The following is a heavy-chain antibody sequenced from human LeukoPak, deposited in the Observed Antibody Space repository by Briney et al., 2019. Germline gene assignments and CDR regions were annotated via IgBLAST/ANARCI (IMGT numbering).Heavy chain of an antibody. CDR2: IYLGYFET. V-gene: IGHV5-51*01. CDR3: ARHLRGDGYNLDY. J-gene: IGHJ4*02. Sequence: GESLNISCKGSGYSFTSYWIGWVRQIPGKGLEWMGSIYLGYFETRYSPSFQGHVTISADKSITTAYLQWSSLKASDTAMYYCARHLRGDGYNLDYWGQGTLVTVSS. D-gene: IGHD5-24*01. CDR1: GYSFTSYW.